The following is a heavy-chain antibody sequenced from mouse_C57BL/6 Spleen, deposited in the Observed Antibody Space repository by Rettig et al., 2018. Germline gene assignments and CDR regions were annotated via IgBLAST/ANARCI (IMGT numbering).Heavy chain of an antibody. D-gene: IGHD2-5*01. CDR1: IKNTY. CDR2: IDPANGNT. J-gene: IGHJ3*01. V-gene: IGHV14-3*01. CDR3: ASDSNLWFAY. Sequence: IKNTYMHWVKQRPEQGLEWIGRIDPANGNTKYAPKFQGKATITADTSSNTAYLQLSSLTSEDTAIYYCASDSNLWFAYWGQGTLVTVSA.